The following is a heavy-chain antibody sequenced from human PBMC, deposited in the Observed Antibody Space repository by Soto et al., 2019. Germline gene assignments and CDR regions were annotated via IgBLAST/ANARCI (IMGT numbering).Heavy chain of an antibody. V-gene: IGHV1-3*01. CDR3: ARRGALTSYFFGYYFDY. CDR1: GYTFPRYA. Sequence: QVQLVQSGAEVKKPGASVKVSCKTSGYTFPRYALHWVRQAPGQRLEWMGWINPANGNTKYSQKSQGRVTFTRDTSASTAYMALSSLISEGTAVYYCARRGALTSYFFGYYFDYWGQGTLVTVSS. CDR2: INPANGNT. J-gene: IGHJ4*02. D-gene: IGHD3-9*01.